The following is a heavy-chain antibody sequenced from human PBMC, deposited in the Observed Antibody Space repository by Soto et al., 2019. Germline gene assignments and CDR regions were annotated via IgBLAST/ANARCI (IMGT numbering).Heavy chain of an antibody. V-gene: IGHV4-34*01. Sequence: PSETLSLTCAVYGGSFSGYSWSWIRQPPGKGLEWIGEINHSGSTNYNPSLKRRVTISVDTSKNQFSLKLSSVTAADTAVYYCARHLAAAGYYYYGMDVWGQGTTVTVSS. CDR1: GGSFSGYS. CDR2: INHSGST. CDR3: ARHLAAAGYYYYGMDV. J-gene: IGHJ6*02. D-gene: IGHD6-13*01.